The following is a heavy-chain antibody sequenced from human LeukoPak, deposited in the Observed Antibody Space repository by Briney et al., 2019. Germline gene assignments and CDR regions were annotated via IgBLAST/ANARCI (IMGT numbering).Heavy chain of an antibody. CDR2: IYWNDDK. V-gene: IGHV2-5*01. Sequence: SGPTLANPTQTLTLTCTFSGFSRSTSGVGVGWIRQPPGKALEWLVLIYWNDDKRYRPSLKSRLTITKDTSKNQVVLTMTNMDPEDTATYYCARRRGPTDEFDYWGQGTLVTVSS. CDR1: GFSRSTSGVG. D-gene: IGHD4-17*01. CDR3: ARRRGPTDEFDY. J-gene: IGHJ4*02.